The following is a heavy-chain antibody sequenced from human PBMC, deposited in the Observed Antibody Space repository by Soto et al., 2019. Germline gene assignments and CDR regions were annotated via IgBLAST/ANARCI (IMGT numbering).Heavy chain of an antibody. CDR1: GFTFSSYG. Sequence: PGGSLRLSCAASGFTFSSYGMHWVRQAPGKGLEWVAVISYDGSNKYYADSVKGRFTISRDNSKNTLYLQMNSLRAEDTAVYYCAKDHYYDSSGNFDYWGQG. V-gene: IGHV3-30*18. D-gene: IGHD3-22*01. CDR2: ISYDGSNK. J-gene: IGHJ4*02. CDR3: AKDHYYDSSGNFDY.